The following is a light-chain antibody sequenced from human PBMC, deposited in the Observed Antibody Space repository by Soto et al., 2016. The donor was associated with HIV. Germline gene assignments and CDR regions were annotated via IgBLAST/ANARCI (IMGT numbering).Light chain of an antibody. CDR3: QQSYSTPLT. J-gene: IGKJ4*01. V-gene: IGKV1-39*01. Sequence: DIQMTQSPSSLSASVGDRVTITCRASQSISSYLNWYQQKPGKAAKLLIYATSSLQSGVPSRFSGSGSGTDFTLTISSLQPEDFATYYCQQSYSTPLTFGGGPRWRSN. CDR1: QSISSY. CDR2: ATS.